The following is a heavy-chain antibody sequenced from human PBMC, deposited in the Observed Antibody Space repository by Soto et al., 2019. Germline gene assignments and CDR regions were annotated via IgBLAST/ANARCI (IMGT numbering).Heavy chain of an antibody. CDR3: ARRARTISALCILDL. V-gene: IGHV4-59*08. D-gene: IGHD3-9*01. CDR2: IYSSWST. J-gene: IGHJ2*01. CDR1: GGSISTYY. Sequence: QVQLQESGPGLVKPSETLSLTCTVSGGSISTYYWSWIRQTPGKGLECVGLIYSSWSTSYTPSLQMRFSISVDTSKNPFSLQLNSVTSADTAVYYCARRARTISALCILDLWGRGTLVTVSP.